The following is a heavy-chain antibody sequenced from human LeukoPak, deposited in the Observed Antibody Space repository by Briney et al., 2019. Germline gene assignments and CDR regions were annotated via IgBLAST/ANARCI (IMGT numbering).Heavy chain of an antibody. CDR2: ISYDGSNK. CDR3: ARDFDY. CDR1: GFTFSSYA. V-gene: IGHV3-30-3*01. Sequence: GGSLRLSCAASGFTFSSYAMPWVRQAPGKGLEWVAVISYDGSNKYYADSVKGRFTISRDNSKNTLYLQMNSLRAEDTAVYYCARDFDYWGQGTLVTVSS. J-gene: IGHJ4*02.